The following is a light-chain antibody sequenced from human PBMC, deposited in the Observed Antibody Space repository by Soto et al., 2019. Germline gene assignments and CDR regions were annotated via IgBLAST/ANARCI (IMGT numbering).Light chain of an antibody. Sequence: EIVLTQSPATLSLSPGERATLSFRASQSVSSYLGWYQQKPGQAPRLLIYDVSDRATGVPARFSGSGSGTDFTLTISSLEPEDFAVYYCQHRYNWLIAFGQGTKVDIK. V-gene: IGKV3-11*01. CDR3: QHRYNWLIA. CDR2: DVS. J-gene: IGKJ1*01. CDR1: QSVSSY.